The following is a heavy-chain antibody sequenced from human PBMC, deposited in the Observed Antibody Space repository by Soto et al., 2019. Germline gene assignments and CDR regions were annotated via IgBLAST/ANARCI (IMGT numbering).Heavy chain of an antibody. J-gene: IGHJ5*01. V-gene: IGHV3-23*04. CDR3: AQGRGTGRGLDP. CDR2: ISGSGDGT. Sequence: EVQLVESGGGLVQPGGSLRLSCAASGFTFSSYAMSWVRQAPGKGLEWVSAISGSGDGTYYADSVKGRFTVSRDNSKNSRYRQMNSRRAEDTAIYYCAQGRGTGRGLDPWGQGTLVTVSS. CDR1: GFTFSSYA. D-gene: IGHD1-1*01.